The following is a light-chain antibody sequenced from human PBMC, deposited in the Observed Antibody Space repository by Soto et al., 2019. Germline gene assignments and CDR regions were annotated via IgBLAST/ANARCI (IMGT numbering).Light chain of an antibody. CDR1: LPVRDNF. Sequence: NVLTQSPGTLSLSPGQTATLACRASLPVRDNFLAWYQQKPGQTPRVLIYDVSTRATGVPDRFSGSGSATDFTLTLSRLEPGDSAVYFCHQYHSSPTFGQGTRVEIK. V-gene: IGKV3-20*01. CDR3: HQYHSSPT. J-gene: IGKJ1*01. CDR2: DVS.